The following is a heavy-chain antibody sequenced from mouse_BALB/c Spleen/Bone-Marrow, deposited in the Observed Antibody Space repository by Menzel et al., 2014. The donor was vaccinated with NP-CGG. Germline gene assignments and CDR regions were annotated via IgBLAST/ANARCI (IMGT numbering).Heavy chain of an antibody. Sequence: QVQLQQPGAELVRPGTSVKVSCKASGYAFTNYLIEWVKLRPVQGLEWIGVINPGSGGANYNAKFKGKATLTADKSSSTAYMQLSSLTSDDSAVYFCARERTARAVDYWGQGTTLTVSS. CDR2: INPGSGGA. D-gene: IGHD3-2*01. J-gene: IGHJ2*01. CDR1: GYAFTNYL. V-gene: IGHV1-54*01. CDR3: ARERTARAVDY.